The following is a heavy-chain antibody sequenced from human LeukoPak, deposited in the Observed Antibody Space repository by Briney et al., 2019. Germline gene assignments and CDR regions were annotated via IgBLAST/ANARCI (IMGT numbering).Heavy chain of an antibody. D-gene: IGHD3-22*01. Sequence: GGSLRLSCAASGFPFSSYAMTWVRQAPGKGREWFSTITGSDDATYYAGSVKGRFTISRDYSRNTVYLQLNSLRAEDSAMYYCAKGPRVNSGYHPDYWGQGTLVTVSS. V-gene: IGHV3-23*01. CDR1: GFPFSSYA. CDR3: AKGPRVNSGYHPDY. J-gene: IGHJ4*02. CDR2: ITGSDDAT.